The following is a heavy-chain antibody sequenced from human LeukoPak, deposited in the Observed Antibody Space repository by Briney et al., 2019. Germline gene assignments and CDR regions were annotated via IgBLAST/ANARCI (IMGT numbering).Heavy chain of an antibody. CDR2: IYTSGST. D-gene: IGHD6-19*01. CDR3: ARDTGRWLVPNWFDP. V-gene: IGHV4-4*07. CDR1: GGSISSYY. Sequence: PSETLSLTCTVSGGSISSYYWSWMRQPAGKGLEWIGRIYTSGSTNYNPSLKSRVTMSVDTSKNQFSLKLSSVTAADTAVYYCARDTGRWLVPNWFDPWGQGTLVTVSS. J-gene: IGHJ5*02.